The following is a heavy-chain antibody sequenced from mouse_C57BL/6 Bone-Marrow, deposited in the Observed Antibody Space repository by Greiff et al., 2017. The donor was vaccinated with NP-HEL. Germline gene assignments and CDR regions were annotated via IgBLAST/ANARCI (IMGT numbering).Heavy chain of an antibody. CDR2: IDPENGDT. J-gene: IGHJ4*01. CDR1: GFNIKDDY. V-gene: IGHV14-4*01. CDR3: TTFYYGSSTGLMDY. D-gene: IGHD1-1*01. Sequence: EVQLQQSGAELVRPGASVKLSCTASGFNIKDDYMHWVKQRPEQGLEWIGWIDPENGDTEYASKFQGKATITADTSSNTAYLQLSSLTSEDTAVYYCTTFYYGSSTGLMDYWGQGTSVTVSS.